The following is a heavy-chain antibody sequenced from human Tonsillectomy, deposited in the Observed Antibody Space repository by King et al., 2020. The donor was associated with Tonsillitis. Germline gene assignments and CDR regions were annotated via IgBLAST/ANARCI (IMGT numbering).Heavy chain of an antibody. V-gene: IGHV3-21*01. CDR1: GFTFSSYS. D-gene: IGHD2-2*01. CDR3: AREYGGSSATLFPFDY. J-gene: IGHJ4*02. Sequence: VQLVESGGGLVKPGGSLRLSCAASGFTFSSYSMNWVRQAPGKGLEWVSSISSSSSYIYYADSVKGRFTISRDNAKNSLYLQMHSLRAEDTAVYYCAREYGGSSATLFPFDYWGQGTLVTVSS. CDR2: ISSSSSYI.